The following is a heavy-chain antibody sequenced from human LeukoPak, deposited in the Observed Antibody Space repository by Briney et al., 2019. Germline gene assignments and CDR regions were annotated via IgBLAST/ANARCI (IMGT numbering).Heavy chain of an antibody. J-gene: IGHJ4*02. V-gene: IGHV3-48*04. CDR3: AKWVGTLGSLDF. CDR1: GFTFGSYS. CDR2: ISSVSNAI. Sequence: GGSLRLSCAASGFTFGSYSMNWVRQAPGKGLEWLSYISSVSNAIYYADSVKGRFTISRDNGKNSLYLQLNSLRAEDTAVYYCAKWVGTLGSLDFRGQGTLVTVSS. D-gene: IGHD4-23*01.